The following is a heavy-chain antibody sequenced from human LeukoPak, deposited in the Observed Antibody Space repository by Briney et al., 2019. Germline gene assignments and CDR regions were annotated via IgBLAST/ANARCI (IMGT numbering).Heavy chain of an antibody. CDR2: DFVGST. D-gene: IGHD5-18*01. V-gene: IGHV3-23*01. J-gene: IGHJ2*01. CDR1: GFTFSNYA. CDR3: AKARDTAMIYNWYFDL. Sequence: GGSLRLPCAASGFTFSNYAMTWVRQAPGRGLEWVSGDFVGSTFYADSVRGRFTSSRDNSKNTLYLQMNSLRAEDTAVYYCAKARDTAMIYNWYFDLWGRGTLVTVSS.